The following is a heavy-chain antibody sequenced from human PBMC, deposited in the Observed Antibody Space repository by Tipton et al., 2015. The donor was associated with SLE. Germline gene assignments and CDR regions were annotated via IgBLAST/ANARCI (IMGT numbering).Heavy chain of an antibody. J-gene: IGHJ6*03. CDR3: ARRTPETRGYYYYMDV. Sequence: QSGAEVKKPGSSVKVSCKASGGTFSSHTINWVRQAPGQGLEWMGRIIPILGKTNYAQKFQGRVAIIADKSTSTAYMELRSLRSDDTAVYYCARRTPETRGYYYYMDVWGKGTTVTVSS. CDR2: IIPILGKT. CDR1: GGTFSSHT. D-gene: IGHD1-14*01. V-gene: IGHV1-69*02.